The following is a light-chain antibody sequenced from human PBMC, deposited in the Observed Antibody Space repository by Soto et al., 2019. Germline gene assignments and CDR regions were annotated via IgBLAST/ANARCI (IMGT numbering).Light chain of an antibody. CDR1: QSVSSSY. Sequence: EIVLTQSPGTLSLSPGEGATLSCRASQSVSSSYLAWYQQKPGQAPRLLIYGASSRATGIPDRFSGSGSGTAFTLTINRLEPEDFAVYYCQQYASSPLTFGPGTKVDIK. V-gene: IGKV3-20*01. CDR3: QQYASSPLT. J-gene: IGKJ3*01. CDR2: GAS.